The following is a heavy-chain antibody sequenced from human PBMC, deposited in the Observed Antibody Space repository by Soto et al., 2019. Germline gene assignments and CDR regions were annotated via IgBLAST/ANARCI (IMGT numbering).Heavy chain of an antibody. CDR1: GGSISSSSYY. V-gene: IGHV4-39*01. J-gene: IGHJ4*02. CDR2: IYYSGST. CDR3: AGRYCRSTSCYPH. D-gene: IGHD2-2*01. Sequence: QLQLQESGPGLVKPSETLSLTCTVSGGSISSSSYYWGWIRQPPGKGLEWIGSIYYSGSTYYNPSLKSRVTISVDTSKNQFSLKLSSVTAADTAVYYCAGRYCRSTSCYPHWGQGTLVSVSS.